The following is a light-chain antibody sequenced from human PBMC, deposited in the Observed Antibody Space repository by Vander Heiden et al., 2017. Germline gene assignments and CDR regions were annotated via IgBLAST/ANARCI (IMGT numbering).Light chain of an antibody. CDR3: QVWHTSSDHPV. CDR1: NIGINS. CDR2: DDS. Sequence: SFVLSQPPSVSVAPGQTARITCGGNNIGINSVHWYQEKPGQGPGLVVYDDSDRPSGIPERFSGSNSGNTATLTISRVEAGDEADYYCQVWHTSSDHPVFGGGTKLTVL. V-gene: IGLV3-21*02. J-gene: IGLJ3*02.